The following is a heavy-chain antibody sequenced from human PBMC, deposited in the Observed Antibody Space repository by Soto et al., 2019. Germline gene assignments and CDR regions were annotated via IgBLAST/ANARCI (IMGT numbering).Heavy chain of an antibody. CDR2: ISSSGSTI. V-gene: IGHV3-48*04. D-gene: IGHD7-27*01. Sequence: GGSLRLSCAASGFTFSSYAMSWVRQAPGKGLEWVSYISSSGSTIYYADSVKGRFTISRDNAKNSLYLQMNSLRAEDTAVYYCAGPELGPSSYGMDVWGQGTTVTVSS. CDR1: GFTFSSYA. J-gene: IGHJ6*02. CDR3: AGPELGPSSYGMDV.